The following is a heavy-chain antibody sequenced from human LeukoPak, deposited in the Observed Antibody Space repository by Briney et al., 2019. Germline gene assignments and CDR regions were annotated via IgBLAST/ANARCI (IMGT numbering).Heavy chain of an antibody. Sequence: PSETLSLTCTVSGGSINSYYWSWIRQPPGKGLEWMGYIYYSERTSYNPSLRSRVTILVDTSKNQFSLKLSSVTAADTAVYYCARHERDASLDHALDIWGQGTMVTVSS. V-gene: IGHV4-59*08. J-gene: IGHJ3*02. CDR2: IYYSERT. D-gene: IGHD5-24*01. CDR1: GGSINSYY. CDR3: ARHERDASLDHALDI.